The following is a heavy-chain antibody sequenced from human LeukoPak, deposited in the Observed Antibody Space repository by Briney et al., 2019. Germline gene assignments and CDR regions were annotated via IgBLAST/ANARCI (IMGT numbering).Heavy chain of an antibody. CDR1: GFTFSSYA. CDR2: VSGSGDWT. D-gene: IGHD1-26*01. CDR3: AKDRDSGSLRWFDP. Sequence: GGSLRLSCAASGFTFSSYAMSWVRQAPGKGLEWVSAVSGSGDWTHYADSVKGRFTISRDNSRNTLYLQMDSLRAEDMAIYYCAKDRDSGSLRWFDPWGQGTLVTVSS. J-gene: IGHJ5*02. V-gene: IGHV3-23*01.